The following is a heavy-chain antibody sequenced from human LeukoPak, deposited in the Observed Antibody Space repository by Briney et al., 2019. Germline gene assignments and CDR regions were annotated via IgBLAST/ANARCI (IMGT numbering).Heavy chain of an antibody. CDR2: IKSKTDGATT. J-gene: IGHJ6*02. V-gene: IGHV3-15*05. CDR1: GFTFRNAW. CDR3: TKDHFATVTNDYYYYGMGV. D-gene: IGHD4-17*01. Sequence: PGGSLRLSCAATGFTFRNAWMSWVRQAPGKGPEWVGRIKSKTDGATTHYAAPVKGRFTISRDDSKNTLYLQMNSLKTEDTAVYFCTKDHFATVTNDYYYYGMGVWGQGTTVTVSS.